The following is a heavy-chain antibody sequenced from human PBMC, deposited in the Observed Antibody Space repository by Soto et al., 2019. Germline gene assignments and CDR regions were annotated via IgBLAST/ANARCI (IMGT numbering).Heavy chain of an antibody. CDR3: ARGGRDFWSGYYKGAGAFDI. D-gene: IGHD3-3*01. CDR2: INPNSGGT. J-gene: IGHJ3*02. V-gene: IGHV1-2*02. CDR1: GYTFTGYY. Sequence: ASVKVSCKASGYTFTGYYMHWVRQAPGRGLEWMGWINPNSGGTNYAQKFQGRVTMTRDTSISTAYMELSRLRSDDTAVYYCARGGRDFWSGYYKGAGAFDIWGQGTMVTVSS.